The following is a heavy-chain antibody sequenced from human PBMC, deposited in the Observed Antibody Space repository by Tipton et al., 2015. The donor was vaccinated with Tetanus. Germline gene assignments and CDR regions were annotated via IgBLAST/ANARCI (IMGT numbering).Heavy chain of an antibody. J-gene: IGHJ3*02. CDR1: GGTFSSYA. Sequence: QVQLVQSGAEVKKPGSSVKVSCKASGGTFSSYAISWVRQAPGQGLEWMGGIIPIFGTANYAQKSQGRVTITADESTSTAYMELSSLRSEGTAVYYCARVSREGPELELDAFDIWGQGTMVTVSS. D-gene: IGHD1-7*01. CDR3: ARVSREGPELELDAFDI. V-gene: IGHV1-69*01. CDR2: IIPIFGTA.